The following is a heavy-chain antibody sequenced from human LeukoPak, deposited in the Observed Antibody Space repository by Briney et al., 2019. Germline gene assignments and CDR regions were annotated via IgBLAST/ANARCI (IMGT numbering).Heavy chain of an antibody. Sequence: SETLSLTCTVSGYSISSGYYWGWIRQPPGKGLEWIGEIYHSGSTNYNPSLKSRVTISVDKSKNQFSLKLSSVTAADTAVYYCARDPGYSSGANLWGRGTLVTVSS. J-gene: IGHJ2*01. CDR1: GYSISSGYY. V-gene: IGHV4-38-2*02. CDR3: ARDPGYSSGANL. CDR2: IYHSGST. D-gene: IGHD6-19*01.